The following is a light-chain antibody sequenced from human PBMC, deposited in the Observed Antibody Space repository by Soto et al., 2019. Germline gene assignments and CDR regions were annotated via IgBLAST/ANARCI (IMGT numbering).Light chain of an antibody. V-gene: IGKV3-11*01. J-gene: IGKJ1*01. CDR1: QSLSGT. CDR3: QQRTLWPRT. Sequence: EIVLTQSPATLSLSPGERATLSCRASQSLSGTLAWFQQKPGQPPRLLIYGASNRATGIPARFTASGSGTDFTLTISSLEPEDFAFYYCQQRTLWPRTFGQGTKVEIK. CDR2: GAS.